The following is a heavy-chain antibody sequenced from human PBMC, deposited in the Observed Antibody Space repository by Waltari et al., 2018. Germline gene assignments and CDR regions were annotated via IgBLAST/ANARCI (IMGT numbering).Heavy chain of an antibody. D-gene: IGHD3-3*01. CDR3: ARGGPAIFGVLITKRFDY. J-gene: IGHJ4*02. CDR1: GYTFTDYY. V-gene: IGHV1-2*06. CDR2: IKPNSGGT. Sequence: QVQLVQSGAEVKKPGASVKVSCKASGYTFTDYYMHWVRQAPGQGLAWIGRIKPNSGGTNYTQKFQGRGTMTRDTSISTAYMELSRLRSDDTAVYYCARGGPAIFGVLITKRFDYWGQGTLVTVSS.